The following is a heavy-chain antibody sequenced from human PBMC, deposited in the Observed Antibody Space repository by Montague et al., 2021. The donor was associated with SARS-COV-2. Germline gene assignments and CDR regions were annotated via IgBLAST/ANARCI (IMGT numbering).Heavy chain of an antibody. CDR3: AAPYCSSTSCHDAFDI. CDR1: GFTFTSSA. CDR2: IVVGSGNT. Sequence: SVKVSCNASGFTFTSSAVQWVRQARGQRLEWIGWIVVGSGNTNYAQKFQERVTITRDMSTSTAYMELSSLRSEDTAVYYCAAPYCSSTSCHDAFDIWGQGTMVTVSS. V-gene: IGHV1-58*01. J-gene: IGHJ3*02. D-gene: IGHD2-2*01.